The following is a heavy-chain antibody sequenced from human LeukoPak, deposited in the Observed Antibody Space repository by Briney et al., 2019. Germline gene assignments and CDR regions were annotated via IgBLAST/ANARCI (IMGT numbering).Heavy chain of an antibody. CDR2: IWYDGSNK. J-gene: IGHJ4*02. Sequence: PGRSLRLSCAASGFTFSNYVMHWVRQAPGKGLEWVAVIWYDGSNKYYADSVKDRFTISRDNSKNTLYSQMNSLRAEDTAVYYCAKDNAYYFEYWGQGTLVTVSS. V-gene: IGHV3-33*06. CDR1: GFTFSNYV. CDR3: AKDNAYYFEY.